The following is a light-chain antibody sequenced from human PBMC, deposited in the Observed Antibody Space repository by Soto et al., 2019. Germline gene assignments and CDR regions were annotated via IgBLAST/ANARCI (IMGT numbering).Light chain of an antibody. Sequence: DIQMTQSPSSLSAFVGDRVTITCRASQNIDNYLNWYQQKPGRAPTLLIYTASHLQSGVPSRFSGGGFGTDFTLTITSLQPEDSATYYCQQNYDGPRTFGQGTKVEIK. CDR3: QQNYDGPRT. CDR2: TAS. V-gene: IGKV1-39*01. J-gene: IGKJ1*01. CDR1: QNIDNY.